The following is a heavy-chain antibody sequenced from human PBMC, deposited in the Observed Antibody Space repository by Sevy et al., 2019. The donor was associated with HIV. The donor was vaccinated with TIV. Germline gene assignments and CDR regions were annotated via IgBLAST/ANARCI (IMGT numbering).Heavy chain of an antibody. CDR1: GGTFSSYA. Sequence: ASVKVSCKAFGGTFSSYAISWVRQAPGQGLEWMGGIIPIFGTANYAQKFQGRVTITADKSTSTAYMELSSLRSEDTAVYYCARGWVSGDGYNWDYWGQGTLVTVSS. V-gene: IGHV1-69*06. D-gene: IGHD5-12*01. CDR3: ARGWVSGDGYNWDY. CDR2: IIPIFGTA. J-gene: IGHJ4*02.